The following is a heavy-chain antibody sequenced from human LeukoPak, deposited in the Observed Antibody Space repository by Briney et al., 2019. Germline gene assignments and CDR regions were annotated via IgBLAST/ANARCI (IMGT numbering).Heavy chain of an antibody. D-gene: IGHD2-15*01. Sequence: ASVKVSCKASGYTFTGYYMHWVRQAPGQGLEWMGWINPNSGGTNYAQKFQGRVTMTRDTSISTAYMELSRLRSDDTAVYYCARDLGYCSGGSCYSDDYWGQGTLVTVSS. CDR2: INPNSGGT. J-gene: IGHJ4*02. CDR3: ARDLGYCSGGSCYSDDY. V-gene: IGHV1-2*02. CDR1: GYTFTGYY.